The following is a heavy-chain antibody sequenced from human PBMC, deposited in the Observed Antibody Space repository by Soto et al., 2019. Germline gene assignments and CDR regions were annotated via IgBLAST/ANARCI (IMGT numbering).Heavy chain of an antibody. D-gene: IGHD2-15*01. CDR2: IYYSGST. Sequence: PSETLSLTCTVSGCPISNYYWGWIRQPPGKGLEWIGYIYYSGSTYYNPSLKSRVTISVDTSKNQFSLKLSSVTAADTAVYYCARQVVAYCSGGSCYSPSRHWFDPWGQGTLVTVSS. V-gene: IGHV4-59*04. CDR1: GCPISNYY. J-gene: IGHJ5*02. CDR3: ARQVVAYCSGGSCYSPSRHWFDP.